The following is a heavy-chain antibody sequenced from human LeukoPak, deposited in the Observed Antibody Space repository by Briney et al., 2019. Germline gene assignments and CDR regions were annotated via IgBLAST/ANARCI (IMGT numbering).Heavy chain of an antibody. CDR1: GFTFSSYA. V-gene: IGHV3-23*01. D-gene: IGHD1-26*01. CDR3: AREEWEFDY. CDR2: ISGSGGGT. J-gene: IGHJ4*02. Sequence: GGSLRLSCAASGFTFSSYAMSWVRQAPEKGLEWVATISGSGGGTYYADSVRGRFTISRDDSENTLYLQMNSLRAEDTAVYYCAREEWEFDYWGQGTLVTVSS.